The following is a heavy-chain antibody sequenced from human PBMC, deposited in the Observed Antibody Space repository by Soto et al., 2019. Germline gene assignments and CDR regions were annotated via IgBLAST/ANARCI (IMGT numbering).Heavy chain of an antibody. J-gene: IGHJ4*02. CDR2: ISTYNGNT. V-gene: IGHV1-18*01. Sequence: QAQLVQSGAEVKEPGASVKGSCKASGYSFTTSGITWVRQDPGQGLEWMGWISTYNGNTNNAQKLQDRVTLTTYTSTSTAYMELRARISDDTAVYYCTRLLYGDYDYWGQGTLVTVSS. D-gene: IGHD4-17*01. CDR3: TRLLYGDYDY. CDR1: GYSFTTSG.